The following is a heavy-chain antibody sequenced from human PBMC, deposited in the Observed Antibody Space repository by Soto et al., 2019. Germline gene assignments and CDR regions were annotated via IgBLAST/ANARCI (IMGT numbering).Heavy chain of an antibody. CDR2: VSYDGSNK. D-gene: IGHD2-21*02. CDR1: GLTFTDYA. Sequence: QVQLVESGGGVVQPGRSLRLSCVASGLTFTDYAMHWVRQTPGKGLEWVAVVSYDGSNKYYADSVKGRFTISRDNSKTTLYLQMNSLRPEDRAVYYCARGAYCGGDCLPGQVSKWYFDLWGRGTLVIVSS. J-gene: IGHJ2*01. CDR3: ARGAYCGGDCLPGQVSKWYFDL. V-gene: IGHV3-30-3*01.